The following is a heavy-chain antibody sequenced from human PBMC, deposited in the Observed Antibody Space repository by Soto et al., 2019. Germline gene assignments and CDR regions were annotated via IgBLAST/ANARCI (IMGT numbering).Heavy chain of an antibody. CDR2: VYYRGTT. J-gene: IGHJ4*02. CDR3: ARGARSYDSSDYYGSPFDF. Sequence: SETLSLTCTVSGGSISGYYWSWIRQPPGKGLEWIGYVYYRGTTRYNPSLKSRVTISLDTSKRQFSLKLNSVTAADTAVYHCARGARSYDSSDYYGSPFDFWGQGALVTVSS. CDR1: GGSISGYY. D-gene: IGHD3-22*01. V-gene: IGHV4-59*01.